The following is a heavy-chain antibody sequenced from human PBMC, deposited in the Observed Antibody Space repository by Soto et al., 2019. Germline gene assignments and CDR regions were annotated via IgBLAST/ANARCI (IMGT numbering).Heavy chain of an antibody. V-gene: IGHV1-69*13. CDR3: ARVLESYYYYYGMDV. D-gene: IGHD3-3*01. J-gene: IGHJ6*02. Sequence: SVKVSCKASGGTFSSYAISWVRQAPGQGLEWMGGIIPIFGTANYAQKFQGRVAITADESTSTAYMELSSLRSEDTAVYYCARVLESYYYYYGMDVWGQGTTVTVSS. CDR2: IIPIFGTA. CDR1: GGTFSSYA.